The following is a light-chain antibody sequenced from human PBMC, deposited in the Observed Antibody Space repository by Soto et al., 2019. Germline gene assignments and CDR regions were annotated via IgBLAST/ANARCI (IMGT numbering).Light chain of an antibody. V-gene: IGKV3-20*01. CDR3: QQYDTSPRT. J-gene: IGKJ1*01. CDR2: GAS. CDR1: QSLSSNY. Sequence: EIVLTQSPGTLSLSPGERATLSCRASQSLSSNYLAWHQQKTGQAPRLLIYGASSRATGIPDRFSGSGSGTDFTLNITRLEPEDFAVYYRQQYDTSPRTFGQGTKVEIK.